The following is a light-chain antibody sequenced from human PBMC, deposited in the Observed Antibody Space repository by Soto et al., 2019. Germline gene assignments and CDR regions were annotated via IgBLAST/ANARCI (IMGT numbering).Light chain of an antibody. V-gene: IGKV1-27*01. Sequence: DIQMTQSPTSLSASVGDRVTITCRASQGSRNYVAWYQQKPGKAPKLLIYAASTLQSGVPSRFSGSGSWTDFSLTSNRLQPEDVATYSCQKYSSVPFFGPGTKGEIK. CDR1: QGSRNY. J-gene: IGKJ3*01. CDR2: AAS. CDR3: QKYSSVPF.